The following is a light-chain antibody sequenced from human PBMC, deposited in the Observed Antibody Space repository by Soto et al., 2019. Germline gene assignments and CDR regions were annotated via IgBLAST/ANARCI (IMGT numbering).Light chain of an antibody. CDR3: QQYSSSPIT. CDR1: QSVSSSY. V-gene: IGKV3-20*01. CDR2: DAS. Sequence: EIVLTQSPGTLSFSPGERATLSCRASQSVSSSYLAWYQQKPGQAPRLLIYDASNRATGIPDRFSGSGSGTDFTLTISRLEPEDFAVYYCQQYSSSPITFGQGTRLEIK. J-gene: IGKJ5*01.